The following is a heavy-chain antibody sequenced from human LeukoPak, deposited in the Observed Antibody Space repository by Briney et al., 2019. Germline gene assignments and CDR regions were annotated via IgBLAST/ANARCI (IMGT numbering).Heavy chain of an antibody. D-gene: IGHD3-3*01. J-gene: IGHJ3*02. CDR2: IEGTST. CDR1: GFTFSSYS. Sequence: GGSLRLSCAASGFTFSSYSMNWVRQAPGKGLEWVSRIEGTSTDYADSVKGRFTVSRDNSKNTLYLQMNSLRAEDTAVYYCAKEGTIFGVVKDIWGQGTMVTVSS. V-gene: IGHV3-23*03. CDR3: AKEGTIFGVVKDI.